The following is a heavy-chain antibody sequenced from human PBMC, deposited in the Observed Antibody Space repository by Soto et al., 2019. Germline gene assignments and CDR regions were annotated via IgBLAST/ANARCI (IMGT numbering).Heavy chain of an antibody. V-gene: IGHV3-23*01. D-gene: IGHD3-22*01. CDR2: ISGSGGST. Sequence: GGSLRLSCAASGFTFSSYAMSWVRQAPGKGLEWVSAISGSGGSTYYADSVKGRFTISRDNSKDTLYLQMNSLRAEDTAVYYCAKAPRITMIVVVKNWFDPWGQGTLVTVSS. CDR1: GFTFSSYA. CDR3: AKAPRITMIVVVKNWFDP. J-gene: IGHJ5*02.